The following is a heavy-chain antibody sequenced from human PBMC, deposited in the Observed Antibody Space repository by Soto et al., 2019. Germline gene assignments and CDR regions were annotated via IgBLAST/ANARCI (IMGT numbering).Heavy chain of an antibody. CDR3: ARDRVRGYYYYGMDV. D-gene: IGHD3-10*01. J-gene: IGHJ6*02. CDR1: GGSFSGYY. Sequence: PSETLSLTXAVYGGSFSGYYWSWIRQPPGKGLEWIGEINHSGSTNYNPSLKSRVTISVDTSKNQFSLKLSSVTAADTAVYYCARDRVRGYYYYGMDVWGQGTTVTVSS. V-gene: IGHV4-34*01. CDR2: INHSGST.